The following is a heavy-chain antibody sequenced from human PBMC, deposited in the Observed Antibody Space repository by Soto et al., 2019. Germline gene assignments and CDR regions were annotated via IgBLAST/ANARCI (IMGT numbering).Heavy chain of an antibody. Sequence: PSETLSHTCSFYCGSFSGYYLSWIRQPPGKGLEWIGEINHSGSTNYNPSLKSRVTISVDTSKNQFSLKLSSVTAADTAVYYCARDNWFDPWGQGTLVTVSS. CDR1: CGSFSGYY. V-gene: IGHV4-34*01. CDR2: INHSGST. J-gene: IGHJ5*02. CDR3: ARDNWFDP.